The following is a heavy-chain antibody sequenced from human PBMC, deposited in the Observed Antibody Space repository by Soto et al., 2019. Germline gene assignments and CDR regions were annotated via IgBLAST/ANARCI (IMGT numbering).Heavy chain of an antibody. CDR3: ARGYCDSARCSSMAGMDV. CDR1: GFTFSTYA. Sequence: QLLESGGGLVQPGGSLRLSWAASGFTFSTYAMSWVRQAPGKGLEWVSTISGAATNTYYANSVKGRFTISRDNYKGTLFLRMNSLRAEDTAEYFCARGYCDSARCSSMAGMDVWGQGTTVTVSS. V-gene: IGHV3-23*01. CDR2: ISGAATNT. D-gene: IGHD2-2*01. J-gene: IGHJ6*02.